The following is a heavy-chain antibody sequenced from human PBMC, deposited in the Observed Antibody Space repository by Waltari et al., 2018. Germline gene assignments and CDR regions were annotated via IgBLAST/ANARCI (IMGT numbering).Heavy chain of an antibody. J-gene: IGHJ3*01. CDR3: ATYIGASIGTAAFDV. V-gene: IGHV4-39*01. CDR2: ISYSGAT. D-gene: IGHD5-12*01. CDR1: GGSITSNRHY. Sequence: QLHLQESGPGLVKPSETLSLTCSVSGGSITSNRHYWGWIRQPPGKGPEWTGSISYSGATYNNPSLKSRVTISVDTSKNQYSLKVTSVTAADTAVYYCATYIGASIGTAAFDVWGQGTMVTVSS.